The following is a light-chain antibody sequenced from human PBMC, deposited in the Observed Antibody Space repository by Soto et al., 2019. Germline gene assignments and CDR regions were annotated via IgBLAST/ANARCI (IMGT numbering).Light chain of an antibody. V-gene: IGKV3-11*01. J-gene: IGKJ2*01. CDR2: GAS. Sequence: EIVLTQSPAPLSLSPGERATLSCRASQSVSCSLAWYNQKPGQAHRLLLYGASNRATGIPARFSGSGSGTDFTLTIRSLEPEDFAVYDCQQRSNWPPYTFGQGTKLEIK. CDR3: QQRSNWPPYT. CDR1: QSVSCS.